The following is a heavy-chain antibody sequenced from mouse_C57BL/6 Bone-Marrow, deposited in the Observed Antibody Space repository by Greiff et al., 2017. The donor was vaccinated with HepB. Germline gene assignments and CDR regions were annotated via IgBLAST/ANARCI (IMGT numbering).Heavy chain of an antibody. CDR2: IYPGSGST. J-gene: IGHJ2*01. Sequence: QVQLQQPGAELVKPGASVKMSCEASGYTFTSYWITWVKQRPGQGLEWIGDIYPGSGSTNYNEKFKSKATLTVDTSSSTAYMQLSSLTSEDSAVYYCARTDDGYSYYFDYWGQGTTLTVSS. CDR1: GYTFTSYW. V-gene: IGHV1-55*01. CDR3: ARTDDGYSYYFDY. D-gene: IGHD2-3*01.